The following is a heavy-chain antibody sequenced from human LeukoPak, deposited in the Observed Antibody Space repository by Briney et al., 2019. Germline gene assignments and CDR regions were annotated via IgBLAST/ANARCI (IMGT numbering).Heavy chain of an antibody. CDR1: GGSFSGYY. J-gene: IGHJ4*02. D-gene: IGHD3-22*01. CDR2: INHSGST. V-gene: IGHV4-34*01. Sequence: SETLSLTCAVYGGSFSGYYWRWIRQPPGKGVEWIGEINHSGSTNYNPSLKSRVTISVDTSKNQFSLKLSSVTAADTAVYYCARSPSITMIEYYFDYWGQGTLVTVSS. CDR3: ARSPSITMIEYYFDY.